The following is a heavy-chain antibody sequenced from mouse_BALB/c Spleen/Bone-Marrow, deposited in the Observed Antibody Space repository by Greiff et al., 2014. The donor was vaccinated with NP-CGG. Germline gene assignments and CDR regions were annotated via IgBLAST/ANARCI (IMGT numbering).Heavy chain of an antibody. Sequence: VKLQESGPGLVAPSQSLSITCTVSGFSLTTYGVHWVRQSPGRGLEWLGVIWAGGSTNYNSTLMSRLSISKDNSKNQVFLKMNSLQTDGTAIYYCARNLLPPYWYFDVWGAGTTVTVSS. CDR3: ARNLLPPYWYFDV. CDR1: GFSLTTYG. CDR2: IWAGGST. D-gene: IGHD1-1*01. V-gene: IGHV2-9*02. J-gene: IGHJ1*01.